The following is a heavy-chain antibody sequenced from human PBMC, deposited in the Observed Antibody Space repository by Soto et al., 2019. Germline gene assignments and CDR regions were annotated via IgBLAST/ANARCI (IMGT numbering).Heavy chain of an antibody. CDR2: INAGNGNT. J-gene: IGHJ4*02. Sequence: ASVKVSCKASGYTFTSYAMHWVRQAPGQRLGWMGWINAGNGNTKYSQKFQSRVTITRDTSASTAYMELSSLRSEDTAVYYCARGSGYYYWDDYWGQGTLVTVSS. CDR3: ARGSGYYYWDDY. V-gene: IGHV1-3*01. D-gene: IGHD3-22*01. CDR1: GYTFTSYA.